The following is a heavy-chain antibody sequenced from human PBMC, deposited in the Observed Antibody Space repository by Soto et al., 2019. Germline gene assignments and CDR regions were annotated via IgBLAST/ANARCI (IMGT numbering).Heavy chain of an antibody. CDR3: ASYDILTGYYFDY. CDR2: IYYSGST. V-gene: IGHV4-39*01. CDR1: CGSISSSSYY. D-gene: IGHD3-9*01. Sequence: SETLSLTCTVSCGSISSSSYYWGWIRQPPGKGLEWIGSIYYSGSTYYNPSLKSRVTISVDTSKNQFSLKLSSVTAADTAVYYCASYDILTGYYFDYWGQGTLVTVSS. J-gene: IGHJ4*02.